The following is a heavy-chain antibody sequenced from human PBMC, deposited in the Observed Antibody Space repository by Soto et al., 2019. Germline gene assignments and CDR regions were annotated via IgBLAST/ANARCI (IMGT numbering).Heavy chain of an antibody. CDR1: GFTSSSYG. D-gene: IGHD6-13*01. V-gene: IGHV3-30*18. J-gene: IGHJ6*02. Sequence: QVQLVESGGGVVQPGRSLRLSGAASGFTSSSYGMNGVRQAPGKGREGVAVISYDGSNKYYADSVKGRFTISRDSSKNMLYLQMNSLRAEDTAVYYCAKEDSSSWHYYYGMDVWGQGTTVTVSS. CDR2: ISYDGSNK. CDR3: AKEDSSSWHYYYGMDV.